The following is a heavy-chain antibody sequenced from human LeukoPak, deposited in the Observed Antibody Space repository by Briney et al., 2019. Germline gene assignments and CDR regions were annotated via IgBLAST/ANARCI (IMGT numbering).Heavy chain of an antibody. J-gene: IGHJ4*02. D-gene: IGHD3-3*01. CDR1: GFTFGDYA. V-gene: IGHV3-49*04. CDR2: IRSKAYGGTT. Sequence: PGRSLRLSCTASGFTFGDYAMSWVRQAPGKGLEWVGFIRSKAYGGTTEYAASVKGRFTISRDDSKSIAYLQMNSLKTEDTAVYYCTRESDFWSGYYEDYWGQGTLVTVSS. CDR3: TRESDFWSGYYEDY.